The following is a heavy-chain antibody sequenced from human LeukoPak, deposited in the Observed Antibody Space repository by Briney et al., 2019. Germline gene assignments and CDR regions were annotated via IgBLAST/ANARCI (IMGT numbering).Heavy chain of an antibody. J-gene: IGHJ4*02. D-gene: IGHD3-3*01. CDR1: GFTVSTNY. CDR3: AKAWGTYYDFWSGSN. Sequence: PGGSLRLSCAASGFTVSTNYISWVRQAPGMGLEWVSVLYSRGTTYYADSVKGRFTISRDNSKNTLYLQMNSLRAEDTAVYYCAKAWGTYYDFWSGSNWGQGTLVTVSS. V-gene: IGHV3-53*01. CDR2: LYSRGTT.